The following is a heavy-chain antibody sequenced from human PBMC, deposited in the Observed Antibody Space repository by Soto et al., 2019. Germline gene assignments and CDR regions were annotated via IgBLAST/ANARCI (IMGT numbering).Heavy chain of an antibody. D-gene: IGHD5-12*01. J-gene: IGHJ4*02. CDR2: IIPILGIA. CDR1: GGTFSSYT. Sequence: QVQLVQSGAEVKKPGSSVKVSCKASGGTFSSYTISWVRQAPGQGLEWMGRIIPILGIANYAQKFQGRVTIXAXXSTSTAYMELSSLRSEDTAVYYCASGDLYGGPLRYWGQGTLVTVSS. V-gene: IGHV1-69*02. CDR3: ASGDLYGGPLRY.